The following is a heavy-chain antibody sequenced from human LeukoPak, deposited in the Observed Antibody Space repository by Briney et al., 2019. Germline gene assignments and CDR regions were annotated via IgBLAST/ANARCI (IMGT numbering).Heavy chain of an antibody. CDR1: GYTFTGHY. CDR2: INPNSGGT. V-gene: IGHV1-2*02. D-gene: IGHD5-24*01. Sequence: ASVKVSCKASGYTFTGHYMHWVRQAPGQGLEWMGWINPNSGGTNYAQKFQGRVTMTRDTSISTAYMELSRLRSDDTAVYYCARDRRDGYITYYYYYYMDVWGKGTTVTVSS. J-gene: IGHJ6*03. CDR3: ARDRRDGYITYYYYYYMDV.